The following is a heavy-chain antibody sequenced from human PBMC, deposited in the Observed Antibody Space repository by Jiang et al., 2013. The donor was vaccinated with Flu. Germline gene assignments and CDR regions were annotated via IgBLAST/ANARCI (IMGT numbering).Heavy chain of an antibody. J-gene: IGHJ6*01. CDR3: ARIDYPTHTYYYGMDV. V-gene: IGHV3-30*04. D-gene: IGHD4-11*01. Sequence: VQLVESGGGVVQPGRSLRLSCAASGFTFSSYAMHWVRQAPGKGLEWVAVISYDGSNKYYADSVKGRFTISRDNSKNTLYLQMNSLRAEDTAVYYCARIDYPTHTYYYGMDV. CDR2: ISYDGSNK. CDR1: GFTFSSYA.